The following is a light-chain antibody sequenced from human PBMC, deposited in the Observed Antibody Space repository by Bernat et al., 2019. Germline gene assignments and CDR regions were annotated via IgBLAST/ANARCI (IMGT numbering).Light chain of an antibody. CDR1: QSISSS. CDR2: AAS. V-gene: IGKV1-39*01. J-gene: IGKJ1*01. Sequence: DIQMTESPSSLSASVGDRVTITCRAIQSISSSLNWYQQKPGKAPNLLIYAASSLESGVPSRFSGSGSGTDFTLTISSLQPEDFATYYCQQSYRSWTFGQGTKVEIK. CDR3: QQSYRSWT.